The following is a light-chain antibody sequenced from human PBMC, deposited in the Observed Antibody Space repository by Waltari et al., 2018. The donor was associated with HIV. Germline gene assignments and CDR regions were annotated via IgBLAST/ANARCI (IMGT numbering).Light chain of an antibody. CDR2: RNG. Sequence: QSVLTQPPSASGTPGQRVTISCSGSNSNLGTNYVYWYQQLPGTTPKLLIYRNGQRPSGVPARFSGSKSGTSASLAISGLRSEDEAAYYCAAWDDILSGLVFGGGTKLTVL. V-gene: IGLV1-47*01. CDR1: NSNLGTNY. J-gene: IGLJ3*02. CDR3: AAWDDILSGLV.